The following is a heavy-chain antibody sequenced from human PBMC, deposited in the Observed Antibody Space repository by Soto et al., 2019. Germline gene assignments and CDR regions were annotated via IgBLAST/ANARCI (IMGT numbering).Heavy chain of an antibody. CDR2: ISANGQGI. CDR3: AKDRDYPRDQFHY. V-gene: IGHV3-23*01. D-gene: IGHD2-2*01. J-gene: IGHJ4*02. CDR1: GFTFTYYA. Sequence: EVQLLESGGGLVQPRGSLRLSCTASGFTFTYYAFSWVRQAPGKGLEWVSAISANGQGIYYADSVRGRFTISRDNSKNTVFLHMDSLRAEDTAVYYCAKDRDYPRDQFHYWGQGTLVTVSS.